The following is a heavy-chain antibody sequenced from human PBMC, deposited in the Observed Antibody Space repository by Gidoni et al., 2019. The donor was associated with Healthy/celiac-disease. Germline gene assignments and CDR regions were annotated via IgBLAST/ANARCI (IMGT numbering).Heavy chain of an antibody. J-gene: IGHJ2*01. CDR1: GFPFSSYA. CDR3: AKQAQGSYGQWYFDL. CDR2: MSGSGGST. D-gene: IGHD5-18*01. Sequence: EVQLVESGGGLVQPGGSLRLSCAASGFPFSSYAMRWVRQAPGKGLEWVSAMSGSGGSTYYADSVKGRFTISRDNSKNTLYLQMNSLRAEDTAVYYCAKQAQGSYGQWYFDLWGRGTLVTVSS. V-gene: IGHV3-23*04.